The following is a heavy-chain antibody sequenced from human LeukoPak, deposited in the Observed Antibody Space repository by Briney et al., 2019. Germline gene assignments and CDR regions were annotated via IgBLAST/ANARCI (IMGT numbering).Heavy chain of an antibody. D-gene: IGHD1-26*01. CDR3: AKDKGLYSGNYFDY. V-gene: IGHV3-23*01. Sequence: PGGSLRLSCAASGFNFSSYTMTWVRQAPGKGLEWVSTVSGSGRNSYYADSVKGRLTISRDNSKNTLYLQMNSLRAEDTAVYYCAKDKGLYSGNYFDYWGQGTLVTVSS. CDR1: GFNFSSYT. J-gene: IGHJ4*02. CDR2: VSGSGRNS.